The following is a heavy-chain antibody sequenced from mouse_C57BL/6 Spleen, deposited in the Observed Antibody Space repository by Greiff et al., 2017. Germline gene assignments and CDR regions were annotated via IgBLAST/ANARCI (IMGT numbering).Heavy chain of an antibody. D-gene: IGHD1-1*01. CDR2: LNPSTGGT. CDR1: GYSFTGYY. V-gene: IGHV1-42*01. CDR3: ARPYYGSQYYYAMDY. Sequence: EVQRVESGPELVKPGASVKISCKASGYSFTGYYMNWVKQSPEKSLEWIGELNPSTGGTTYNQKFKAKATLTVDKSSSTAYMQLKSLTSEDSAVYYCARPYYGSQYYYAMDYWGQGTSVTVSS. J-gene: IGHJ4*01.